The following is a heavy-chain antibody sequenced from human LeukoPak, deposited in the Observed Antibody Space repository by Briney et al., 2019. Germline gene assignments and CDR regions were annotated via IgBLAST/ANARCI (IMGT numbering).Heavy chain of an antibody. Sequence: GGSLRLSCAASGFTLSNYWMHWVRQAPGKGLVWVSRINSDGSNINYADSVKGRFTISRDNAKNTLYLQMNSLRAEDTAVYYCARERITISNWFYPWGQGTLVTVSS. CDR2: INSDGSNI. V-gene: IGHV3-74*01. CDR1: GFTLSNYW. D-gene: IGHD3-9*01. J-gene: IGHJ5*02. CDR3: ARERITISNWFYP.